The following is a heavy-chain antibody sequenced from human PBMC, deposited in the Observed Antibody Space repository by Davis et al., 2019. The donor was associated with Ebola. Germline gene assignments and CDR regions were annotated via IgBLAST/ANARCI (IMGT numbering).Heavy chain of an antibody. CDR2: ISSSSSYI. D-gene: IGHD2-2*01. J-gene: IGHJ4*02. V-gene: IGHV3-21*01. Sequence: GESLKISCAASGFTFSSYSMNWVRQAPGKGLEWVSSISSSSSYIYYADSVKGRFTISRDNAKNSLYLQMNSLRAEDTAVYYCARDRPPYCSSTSCWGQGTLVTVSS. CDR3: ARDRPPYCSSTSC. CDR1: GFTFSSYS.